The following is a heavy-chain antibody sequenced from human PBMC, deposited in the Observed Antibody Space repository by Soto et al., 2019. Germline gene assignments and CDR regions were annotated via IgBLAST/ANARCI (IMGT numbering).Heavy chain of an antibody. D-gene: IGHD3-10*01. Sequence: EVQLVESGGGLVQPGGSLRLSCADSGFTFSSYAMHWVRQDPGKGLEYVSAISSNGGSTYYANSVKGRFTISRDNSKNTLYLQMGSLSSEDMAVDYCARGRENSWARYYDYYMDVWGKGTTVTVSS. CDR1: GFTFSSYA. CDR3: ARGRENSWARYYDYYMDV. V-gene: IGHV3-64*01. J-gene: IGHJ6*03. CDR2: ISSNGGST.